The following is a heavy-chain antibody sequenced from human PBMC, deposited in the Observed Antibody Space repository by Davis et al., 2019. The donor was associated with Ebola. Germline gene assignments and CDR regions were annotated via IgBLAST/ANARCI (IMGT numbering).Heavy chain of an antibody. Sequence: HTGGSLRLSCAASGLTFTNYWMHWVRQAPGKGLVWVSRINSDESVTRYADSVKGRFTISRDNSKNTVHLHMYSLTFEDTAIYYCARDPQVYNWDAHPTWDCWGQGALVTVSS. CDR2: INSDESVT. V-gene: IGHV3-74*01. CDR3: ARDPQVYNWDAHPTWDC. D-gene: IGHD1-20*01. J-gene: IGHJ4*02. CDR1: GLTFTNYW.